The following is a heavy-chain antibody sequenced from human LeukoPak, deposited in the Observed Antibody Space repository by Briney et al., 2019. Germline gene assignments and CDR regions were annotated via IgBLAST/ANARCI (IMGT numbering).Heavy chain of an antibody. Sequence: GASVKVSCKASGYTFISHAIHWVRQAPGQRLEWMGWINTDNGNTEYSQKLQGRVTITRDTSASTAYMGLSSLTSEDTALYYCARVVPAAWTPDYWGQGTLVTVSS. CDR3: ARVVPAAWTPDY. CDR1: GYTFISHA. D-gene: IGHD2-2*01. J-gene: IGHJ4*02. CDR2: INTDNGNT. V-gene: IGHV1-3*04.